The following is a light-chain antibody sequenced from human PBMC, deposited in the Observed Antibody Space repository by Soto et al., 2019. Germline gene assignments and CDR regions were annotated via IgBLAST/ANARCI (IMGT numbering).Light chain of an antibody. CDR2: WAS. V-gene: IGKV4-1*01. J-gene: IGKJ2*01. CDR3: QQYYSNPYT. Sequence: DIVLTQSPDSLAVSLGERATINCKSSQSVLHSSNNKNYLAWYQQKPGQPPKLLISWASTRESGVPDRFSGSGSGTEFTLTISSLQAEDVAVYYCQQYYSNPYTFGQGTKVEIK. CDR1: QSVLHSSNNKNY.